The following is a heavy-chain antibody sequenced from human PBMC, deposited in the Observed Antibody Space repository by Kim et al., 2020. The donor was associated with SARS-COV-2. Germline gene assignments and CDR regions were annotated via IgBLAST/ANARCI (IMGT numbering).Heavy chain of an antibody. CDR3: ARGQGQYFDPGANALDY. Sequence: VKGRFTISRDNSKNTLYLQMNSLRAEDTAVYYCARGQGQYFDPGANALDYWGQGTLVTVSS. J-gene: IGHJ4*02. D-gene: IGHD3-9*01. V-gene: IGHV3-53*01.